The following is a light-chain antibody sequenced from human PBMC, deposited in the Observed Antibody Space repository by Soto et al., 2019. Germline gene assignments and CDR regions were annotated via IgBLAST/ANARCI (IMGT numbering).Light chain of an antibody. CDR3: AAWDDSLTAFV. J-gene: IGLJ1*01. V-gene: IGLV1-44*01. Sequence: QSVLTQPPSASGTPGQRVSISCSGSPSNIGSNTVSWFQQLSGAAPKLLIYAHSQRPSGVPDRFSGSRSGNSASLAISGTQSQDQAQYSSAAWDDSLTAFVFGPGTKVTV. CDR1: PSNIGSNT. CDR2: AHS.